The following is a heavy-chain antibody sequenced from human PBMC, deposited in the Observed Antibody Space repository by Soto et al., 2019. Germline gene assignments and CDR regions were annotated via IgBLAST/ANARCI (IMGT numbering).Heavy chain of an antibody. CDR3: AKEAGDH. V-gene: IGHV1-69*01. D-gene: IGHD3-10*01. CDR2: FIPIFGIK. CDR1: GGTFNTYA. J-gene: IGHJ4*02. Sequence: QMQLVQSGAEVKERGSSVKISCNTSGGTFNTYALTWVRQAPGQGLEWIGGFIPIFGIKNVAQRFQGRVTINADESLTTAYMEMTSLRSDDTAVYYCAKEAGDHWGQGTLVTVSS.